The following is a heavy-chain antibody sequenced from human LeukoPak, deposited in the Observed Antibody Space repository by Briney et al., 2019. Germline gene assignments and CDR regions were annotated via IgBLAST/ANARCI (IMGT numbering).Heavy chain of an antibody. CDR3: AREGLLGIAVAVS. CDR2: ISYDGSDK. V-gene: IGHV3-30*03. D-gene: IGHD6-19*01. CDR1: GFSFSSYA. J-gene: IGHJ4*02. Sequence: PGGSLRLSCAASGFSFSSYAIHWVRQAPGKGLEWVALISYDGSDKYYADSVKGRLTISRDNSKNTLYLQMNSLRAEDTAVYYCAREGLLGIAVAVSWGQGTLVTVSS.